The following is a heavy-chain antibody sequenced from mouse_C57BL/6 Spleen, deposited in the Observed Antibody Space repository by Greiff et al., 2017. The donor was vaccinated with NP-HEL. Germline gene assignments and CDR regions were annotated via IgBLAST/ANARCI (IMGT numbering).Heavy chain of an antibody. CDR2: ISSGSSTI. Sequence: EVKLMESGGGLVKPGGSLKLSCAASGFTFSDYGMHWVRQAPEKGLEWVAYISSGSSTIYYADTVKGRFTISRDNAKNTLFLHMTSLRSEDTAMYYCAKPLIYYRGMDYWGQGTSVTVSS. D-gene: IGHD2-14*01. CDR1: GFTFSDYG. J-gene: IGHJ4*01. CDR3: AKPLIYYRGMDY. V-gene: IGHV5-17*01.